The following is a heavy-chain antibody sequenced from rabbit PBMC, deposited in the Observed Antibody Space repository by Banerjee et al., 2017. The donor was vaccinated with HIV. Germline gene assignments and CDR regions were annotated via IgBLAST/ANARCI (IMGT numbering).Heavy chain of an antibody. D-gene: IGHD6-1*01. CDR3: AREEYVGYGYANL. Sequence: QSLEESGGGLVKPGGTLTLTCKASGIDFSSYYYMCWVRQAPGKGLEWIACIYTGSSTTYYANWAKGRFTISKTSSTTVTLQMTSLTAADTATYFCAREEYVGYGYANLWGPGTLVTVS. CDR2: IYTGSSTT. V-gene: IGHV1S40*01. CDR1: GIDFSSYYY. J-gene: IGHJ4*01.